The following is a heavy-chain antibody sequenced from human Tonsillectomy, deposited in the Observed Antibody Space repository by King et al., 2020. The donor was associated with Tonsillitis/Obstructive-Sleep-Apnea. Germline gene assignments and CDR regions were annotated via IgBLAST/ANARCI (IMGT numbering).Heavy chain of an antibody. D-gene: IGHD2-15*01. CDR1: GYTFTRNY. CDR3: VRDDKDGRHLDY. V-gene: IGHV1-46*01. J-gene: IGHJ4*02. Sequence: VQLVESGAEVKKPGASVKVSCKATGYTFTRNYVHWLRQAPGQGLEWMGIINPSDGITTYTQKFQARVTMTTDTSTSTVNMELSSLRAEDTAVYYCVRDDKDGRHLDYWGQGSLVSVSS. CDR2: INPSDGIT.